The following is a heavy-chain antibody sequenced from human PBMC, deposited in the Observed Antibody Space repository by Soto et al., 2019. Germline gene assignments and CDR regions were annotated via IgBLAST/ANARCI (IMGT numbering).Heavy chain of an antibody. Sequence: QVQLVQSGAEVKKPGSSVKVSCKASGGTFSSYAISWVRQAPGQGLEWMGGIIPIFGTANYAQKFQGRVTIXAXESTSTAYMELSSLRSEDTAVYYGARGIAAAGTRDYWGQGTLVTVSS. CDR2: IIPIFGTA. CDR1: GGTFSSYA. CDR3: ARGIAAAGTRDY. V-gene: IGHV1-69*12. D-gene: IGHD6-13*01. J-gene: IGHJ4*02.